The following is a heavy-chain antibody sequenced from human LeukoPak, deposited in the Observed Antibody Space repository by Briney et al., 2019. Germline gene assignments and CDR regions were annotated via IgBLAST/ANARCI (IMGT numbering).Heavy chain of an antibody. V-gene: IGHV4-39*07. D-gene: IGHD4-17*01. CDR3: ARDLYGDYATMYYFDY. CDR1: GGSISSSSYY. CDR2: IYYSGST. Sequence: SETLSLTCTVSGGSISSSSYYWGWIRQPPGKGLEWIGSIYYSGSTYYNPSLKSRVTISVDTSKNQFSLKLSSVTAADTAVYYCARDLYGDYATMYYFDYWGQGTLVTVSS. J-gene: IGHJ4*02.